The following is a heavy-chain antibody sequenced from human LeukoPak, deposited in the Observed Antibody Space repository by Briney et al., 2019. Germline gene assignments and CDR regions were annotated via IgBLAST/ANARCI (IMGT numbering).Heavy chain of an antibody. Sequence: SQTLSLTCTVSGGSISSGSYYWSWIRQPAGKGLEWIGRIYTSGSTNYNPSLKSRVTISVDTSKNQLSLKLSSVTAADTAVYYCARDGTYFYDTSSYPDLLWGQGTLVTVSS. CDR3: ARDGTYFYDTSSYPDLL. CDR2: IYTSGST. D-gene: IGHD3-22*01. CDR1: GGSISSGSYY. V-gene: IGHV4-61*02. J-gene: IGHJ4*02.